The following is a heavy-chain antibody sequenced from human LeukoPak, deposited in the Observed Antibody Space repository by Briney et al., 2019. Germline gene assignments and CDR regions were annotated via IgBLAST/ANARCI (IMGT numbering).Heavy chain of an antibody. J-gene: IGHJ4*02. CDR1: GGSFSGYY. CDR2: INHSGST. V-gene: IGHV4-34*01. D-gene: IGHD5-18*01. CDR3: ARGAAWRQLWLPYPDFDY. Sequence: SETLSLTCAVYGGSFSGYYWSWIRQPPGKGLEWIGEINHSGSTNYNPSLKSRVTISVDTSKNQFSLKLSSVTAADTAVYYCARGAAWRQLWLPYPDFDYWGQGTLVTVPS.